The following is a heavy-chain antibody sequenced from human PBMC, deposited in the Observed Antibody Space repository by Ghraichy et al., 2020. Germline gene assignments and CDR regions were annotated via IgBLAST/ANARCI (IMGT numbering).Heavy chain of an antibody. J-gene: IGHJ4*02. CDR1: GYTFTGYY. Sequence: ASVKVSCKASGYTFTGYYMHWVRQAPGQGLEWMGWINPNSGGTNYAQKFQGRVTMTRDTSISTAYMELSRLGSDDTAVYYCARVTEGSSNCSSTSCYKGGYVYWGQGTLVTVSS. V-gene: IGHV1-2*02. CDR3: ARVTEGSSNCSSTSCYKGGYVY. CDR2: INPNSGGT. D-gene: IGHD2-2*01.